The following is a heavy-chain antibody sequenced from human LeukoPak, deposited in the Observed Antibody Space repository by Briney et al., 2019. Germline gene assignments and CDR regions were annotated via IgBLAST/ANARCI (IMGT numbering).Heavy chain of an antibody. CDR2: ISSSSSTI. D-gene: IGHD3-22*01. CDR1: GFTFSSYS. CDR3: ARDVALSTYHFDSSGLLDC. V-gene: IGHV3-48*04. J-gene: IGHJ4*02. Sequence: PGGSLRLSCAASGFTFSSYSMNWVRQAPGKGLEWVSYISSSSSTIYYADSVKGRFTISRDNARNSLYLQMNSLRAEDTAVYYCARDVALSTYHFDSSGLLDCWGQGTLVTVSS.